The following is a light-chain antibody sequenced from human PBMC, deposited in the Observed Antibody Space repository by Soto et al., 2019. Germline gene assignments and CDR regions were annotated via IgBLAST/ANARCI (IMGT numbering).Light chain of an antibody. V-gene: IGKV1-5*01. CDR1: QSISSW. J-gene: IGKJ3*01. Sequence: DIHMTQSPSTLSASVGDRVTITCRASQSISSWLAWYQQKPGKAPKLLIYDASSLESGVPSRFSGSGSGTEFTLTISSLQPDDFATYYCQQYNSSLFTFGPGTKVDIK. CDR2: DAS. CDR3: QQYNSSLFT.